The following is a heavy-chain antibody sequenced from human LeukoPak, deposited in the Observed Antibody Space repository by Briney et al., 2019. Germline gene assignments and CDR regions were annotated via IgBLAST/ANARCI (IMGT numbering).Heavy chain of an antibody. J-gene: IGHJ4*02. CDR1: GYTFTSHY. V-gene: IGHV1-46*01. Sequence: ASMKISCKASGYTFTSHYVHWVRQAPGQGPEWMGMINPSGGNTSYSQKFQGRVTMTRDTSTTTLYMDLSSLRSEDTAVYYCARSPITNIWYYFDYWGQGTLVTVSS. CDR3: ARSPITNIWYYFDY. CDR2: INPSGGNT. D-gene: IGHD2-8*02.